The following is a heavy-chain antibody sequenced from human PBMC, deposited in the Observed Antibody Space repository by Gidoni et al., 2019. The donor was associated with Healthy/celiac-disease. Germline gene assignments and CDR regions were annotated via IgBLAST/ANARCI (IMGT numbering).Heavy chain of an antibody. CDR1: GRSLHSGGSY. D-gene: IGHD5-12*01. J-gene: IGHJ6*02. Sequence: QVQLQESGPGLVKPSPTLSLTFPLPGRSLHSGGSYRSWIRQHPGKGLEWIGYIYYSGSTYYNPSLKSRVTISVDTSKNQFSLKLSSVTAADTAVYYCARAGGDSGYDYYYYYGMDVWGQGTTVTVSS. V-gene: IGHV4-31*03. CDR2: IYYSGST. CDR3: ARAGGDSGYDYYYYYGMDV.